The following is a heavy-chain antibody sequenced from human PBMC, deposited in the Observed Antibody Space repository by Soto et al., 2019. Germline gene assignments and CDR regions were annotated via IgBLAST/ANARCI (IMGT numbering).Heavy chain of an antibody. CDR3: ARSTLLRFLEWSLAWFDP. J-gene: IGHJ5*02. CDR2: IIPIFGTA. V-gene: IGHV1-69*13. CDR1: GGTFSSYA. Sequence: ASAKVSCKSSGGTFSSYAISWVRPAPGQGLEWMGGIIPIFGTANYAQKFQGRVTITADESTSTAYMELSSLRSEDTAVYYCARSTLLRFLEWSLAWFDPWGQGTLVTVS. D-gene: IGHD3-3*01.